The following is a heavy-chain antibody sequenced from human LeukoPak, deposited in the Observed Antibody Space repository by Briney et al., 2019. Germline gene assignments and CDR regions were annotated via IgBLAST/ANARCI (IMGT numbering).Heavy chain of an antibody. CDR1: GFTFSSYA. J-gene: IGHJ4*02. Sequence: PGGSLRLSCAPSGFTFSSYAMSCVCQAPGKGLGWVSLLTGSGGNAYSADSEKGRVTISRENAKKSLYLQMNSLRAGDTAVYYCASRSGYDIQKRDYWGQGTLVTVSS. D-gene: IGHD5-12*01. CDR3: ASRSGYDIQKRDY. CDR2: LTGSGGNA. V-gene: IGHV3-23*01.